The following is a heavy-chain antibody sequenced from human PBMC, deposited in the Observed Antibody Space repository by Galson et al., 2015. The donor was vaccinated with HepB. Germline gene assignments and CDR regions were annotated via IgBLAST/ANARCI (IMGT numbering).Heavy chain of an antibody. Sequence: SLRLSCAASGSTFSSYWMHWVRQAPGKGLVWVSRINSDGSSTSYADSVKGRFTISGDNAKNTLYLQMNSLRAEDTAVYYCARESYCSSTSCYGPFDYWGQGTLVTVSS. J-gene: IGHJ4*02. V-gene: IGHV3-74*01. CDR3: ARESYCSSTSCYGPFDY. CDR1: GSTFSSYW. D-gene: IGHD2-2*01. CDR2: INSDGSST.